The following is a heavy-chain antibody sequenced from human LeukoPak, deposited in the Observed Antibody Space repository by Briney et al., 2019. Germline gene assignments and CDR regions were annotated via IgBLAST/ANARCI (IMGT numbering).Heavy chain of an antibody. J-gene: IGHJ4*02. CDR1: GYTFTGYY. CDR3: ARAAPYYCSSTSCLGY. CDR2: INPNSGGT. V-gene: IGHV1-2*02. Sequence: ASVKVSCKASGYTFTGYYMHWVRQAPGQGLEWMGWINPNSGGTNYAQKFQGRVTMTRDTSISTAYMELSRLRSDDTAVYYCARAAPYYCSSTSCLGYWGQGTLVTVPS. D-gene: IGHD2-2*01.